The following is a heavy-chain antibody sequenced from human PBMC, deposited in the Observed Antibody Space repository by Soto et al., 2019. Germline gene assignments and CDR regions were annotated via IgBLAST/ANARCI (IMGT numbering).Heavy chain of an antibody. CDR1: GVSISSNNW. CDR2: MYHTGST. V-gene: IGHV4-4*02. D-gene: IGHD3-22*01. Sequence: QVQLQESGPGLVKPSGTLSLTCAVSGVSISSNNWWSWVRQPPGKGLEWIGEMYHTGSTNYNPSLKSRVTISVDKSKNQFSLKLSSVTAADTAVYFCARSSRYAYDSSEGNLDYWGQGTLVTVSS. J-gene: IGHJ4*02. CDR3: ARSSRYAYDSSEGNLDY.